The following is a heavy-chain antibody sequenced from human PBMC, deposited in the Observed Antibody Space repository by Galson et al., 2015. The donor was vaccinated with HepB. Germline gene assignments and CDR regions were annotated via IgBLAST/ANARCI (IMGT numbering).Heavy chain of an antibody. CDR3: ARARRDDQNFKYYFDH. CDR2: IKQDGSEK. CDR1: GFTLSNYW. D-gene: IGHD5-24*01. Sequence: SLRLSCAASGFTLSNYWMSWVRQAPGKGLQWVANIKQDGSEKYYVDSAEGRFTISRDNAKNSLDLQMNSLRVEDTAVYYCARARRDDQNFKYYFDHWGQGILVAVSS. J-gene: IGHJ4*02. V-gene: IGHV3-7*03.